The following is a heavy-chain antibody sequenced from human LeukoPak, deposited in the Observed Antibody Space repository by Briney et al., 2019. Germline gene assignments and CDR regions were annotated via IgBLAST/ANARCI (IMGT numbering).Heavy chain of an antibody. CDR3: ARDKGGVVTDFFDP. V-gene: IGHV1-18*01. Sequence: GASVKVSCKASGGTFSNYAITWVRQAPGQGLEWMGWISAYNGNTNYAQKLQGRVTMTTDTSTSTAYMELRSLRSDDTAVYYCARDKGGVVTDFFDPWGQGTLVTVSS. J-gene: IGHJ5*02. CDR1: GGTFSNYA. CDR2: ISAYNGNT. D-gene: IGHD3-3*01.